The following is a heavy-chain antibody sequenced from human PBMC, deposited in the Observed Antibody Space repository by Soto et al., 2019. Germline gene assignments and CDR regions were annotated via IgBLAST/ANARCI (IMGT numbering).Heavy chain of an antibody. CDR1: GYTFTGYY. Sequence: ASVKVSCKASGYTFTGYYMHWVRQAPGQGLEWMGWINPNSGGTNYAQKFQGWVTMTRDTSISTAYMELSRLRSDDTAVYYCARDSSLTANGVLDYWGQGTLVTVSS. J-gene: IGHJ4*02. V-gene: IGHV1-2*04. D-gene: IGHD6-6*01. CDR2: INPNSGGT. CDR3: ARDSSLTANGVLDY.